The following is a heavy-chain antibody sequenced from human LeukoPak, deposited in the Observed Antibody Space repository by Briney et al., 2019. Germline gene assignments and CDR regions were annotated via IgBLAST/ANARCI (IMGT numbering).Heavy chain of an antibody. J-gene: IGHJ5*02. CDR2: IYYSGST. CDR3: ATTPNCRGGSCYSRWFDP. V-gene: IGHV4-59*01. CDR1: GGTISSYY. D-gene: IGHD2-15*01. Sequence: PSETLSLTCTVSGGTISSYYWSWIRQPPGKGLEWIGYIYYSGSTNYNPSLKSRVTISVDPSKNQFSLTLSSVTAADTAVYYCATTPNCRGGSCYSRWFDPWGQGTLVTVSS.